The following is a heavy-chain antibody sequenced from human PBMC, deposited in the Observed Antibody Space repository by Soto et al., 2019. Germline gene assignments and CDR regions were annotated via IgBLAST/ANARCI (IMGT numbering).Heavy chain of an antibody. CDR1: GYTFTSYY. J-gene: IGHJ6*02. V-gene: IGHV1-46*01. D-gene: IGHD6-13*01. Sequence: GASVKVSCKASGYTFTSYYMHWVRQAPGQGLEWMGIINPSGGSTSYAQKFQGRVTMTRDTSTSTVYMELSSLRSEDTAVYYCARNILAAAGYYYGMDVWGQGTTVTVS. CDR2: INPSGGST. CDR3: ARNILAAAGYYYGMDV.